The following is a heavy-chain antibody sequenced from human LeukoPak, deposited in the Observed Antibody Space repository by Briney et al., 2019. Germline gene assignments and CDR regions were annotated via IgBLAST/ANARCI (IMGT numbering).Heavy chain of an antibody. D-gene: IGHD6-13*01. CDR1: GFTFSDYG. CDR2: IANDGRDK. Sequence: GSLRLSCAASGFTFSDYGMHWVRQAPGKGLEWVAVIANDGRDKKYADSVRGRFTISRDNPKNTVYLQMNSLRAEDTAVFYCVKDMKIKAAGYYFDYWGQGTLVTVSS. CDR3: VKDMKIKAAGYYFDY. J-gene: IGHJ4*02. V-gene: IGHV3-30*18.